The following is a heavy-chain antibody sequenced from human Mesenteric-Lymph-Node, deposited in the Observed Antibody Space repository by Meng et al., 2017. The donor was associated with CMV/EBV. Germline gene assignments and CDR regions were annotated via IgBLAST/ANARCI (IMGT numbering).Heavy chain of an antibody. CDR1: ITNNSW. D-gene: IGHD2-15*01. CDR2: IYHSGST. Sequence: ITNNSWWSWVRQPPGKGLEWIGEIYHSGSTNYNPSLKSRVTISVDKSKNQFSLKLSSVTAADTAVYYCAGQRRGYCSGGSCYYFDDWGQGTLVTVSS. V-gene: IGHV4-4*02. CDR3: AGQRRGYCSGGSCYYFDD. J-gene: IGHJ4*02.